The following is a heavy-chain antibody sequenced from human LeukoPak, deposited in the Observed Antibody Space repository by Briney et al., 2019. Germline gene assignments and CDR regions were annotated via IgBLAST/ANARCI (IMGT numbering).Heavy chain of an antibody. CDR2: MNPNSGNT. Sequence: ASVKVSCKASGYTFTSYDINWVRQATGQGLEWMGWMNPNSGNTGYAQKFQGRVNMTRNTSISTAYMELSSLRSEDTAVYYCARVRRWYYYMDVWGKGTTVTVSS. V-gene: IGHV1-8*01. J-gene: IGHJ6*03. CDR3: ARVRRWYYYMDV. CDR1: GYTFTSYD. D-gene: IGHD4-23*01.